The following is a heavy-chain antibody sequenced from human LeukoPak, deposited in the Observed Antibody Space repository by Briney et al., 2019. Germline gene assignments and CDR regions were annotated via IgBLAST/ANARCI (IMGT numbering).Heavy chain of an antibody. CDR1: GFTFSSYA. J-gene: IGHJ6*02. CDR2: ISYDGSNK. CDR3: ARMGKDSGWYYYGMDV. Sequence: GGSLRLSCAASGFTFSSYAMHWVRQAPGKGLEWVAVISYDGSNKYYADSVKGRFTISRDNSKNTLYLQMNSLRAEDTAVYYCARMGKDSGWYYYGMDVWGQGTTVTVS. D-gene: IGHD6-19*01. V-gene: IGHV3-30-3*01.